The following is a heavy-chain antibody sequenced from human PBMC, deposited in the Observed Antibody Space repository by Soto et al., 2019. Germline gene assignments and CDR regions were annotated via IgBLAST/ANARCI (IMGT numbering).Heavy chain of an antibody. J-gene: IGHJ4*02. CDR1: GFTFSSYG. D-gene: IGHD6-19*01. CDR2: ISYDGSNK. Sequence: GGSLRLSCAASGFTFSSYGMHWVRQAPGKGLEWVAVISYDGSNKYYADSVKGRFTISRDNSKNTLYLQMNSLRAEDTAVYYCAKDRVAANTFFDYWGQGTLVTVSS. V-gene: IGHV3-30*18. CDR3: AKDRVAANTFFDY.